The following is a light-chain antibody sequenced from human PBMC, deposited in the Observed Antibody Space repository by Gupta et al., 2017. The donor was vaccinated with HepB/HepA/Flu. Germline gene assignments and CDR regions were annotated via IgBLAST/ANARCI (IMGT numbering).Light chain of an antibody. Sequence: DIVLTQSPATLSLSPGERATLSCRASQSVSSYLAWYQQKPGQAPRLLIYDASNRATGIPARFSGSGSGTDFTLTISSLEPEDFAVYYCQQHSNWPPTFGGGTKVEIK. J-gene: IGKJ4*01. CDR2: DAS. CDR1: QSVSSY. V-gene: IGKV3-11*01. CDR3: QQHSNWPPT.